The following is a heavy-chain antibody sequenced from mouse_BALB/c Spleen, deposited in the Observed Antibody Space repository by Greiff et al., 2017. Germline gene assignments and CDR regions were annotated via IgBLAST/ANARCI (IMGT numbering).Heavy chain of an antibody. CDR2: ISDGGSYT. D-gene: IGHD2-14*01. CDR3: ARALYRYEGSYAMDY. V-gene: IGHV5-4*02. Sequence: EVKLVESGGGLVKPGGSLKLSCAASGFTFSDYYMYWVRQTPEKRLEWVATISDGGSYTYYPDSVKGRFTISRDNAKNNLYLQMSSLKSEDTAMYYCARALYRYEGSYAMDYWGQGTSVTVSS. CDR1: GFTFSDYY. J-gene: IGHJ4*01.